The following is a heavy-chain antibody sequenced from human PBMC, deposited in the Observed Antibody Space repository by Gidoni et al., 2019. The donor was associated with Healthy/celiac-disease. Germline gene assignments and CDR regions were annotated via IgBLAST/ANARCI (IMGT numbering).Heavy chain of an antibody. CDR1: GFTVSSNY. Sequence: EVQLVESGGGLIQPGGSLRLSCAASGFTVSSNYMSWVRQAPGKGLEWVSVIYSGGSTYYADSVKGRFTISRDNSKNTLYLQMNSLRAEDTAVYYCAREDPSGSYYFDYWGQGTLVTVSS. CDR3: AREDPSGSYYFDY. D-gene: IGHD1-26*01. V-gene: IGHV3-53*01. CDR2: IYSGGST. J-gene: IGHJ4*02.